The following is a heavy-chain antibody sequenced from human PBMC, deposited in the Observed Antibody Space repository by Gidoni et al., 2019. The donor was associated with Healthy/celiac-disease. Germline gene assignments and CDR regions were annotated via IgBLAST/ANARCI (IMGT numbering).Heavy chain of an antibody. J-gene: IGHJ4*02. CDR2: INHSGST. D-gene: IGHD5-12*01. CDR1: GGSFSGYS. V-gene: IGHV4-34*01. CDR3: AREGYSGPAYFDY. Sequence: QVQLQQWGAGLLKPSETLSLTCAVYGGSFSGYSWSWIRQPPGKGLEWIGEINHSGSTNYNPSLKSRVTISVDTSKNQFSLKLSSVTAADTAVYYCAREGYSGPAYFDYWGQGTLVTVSS.